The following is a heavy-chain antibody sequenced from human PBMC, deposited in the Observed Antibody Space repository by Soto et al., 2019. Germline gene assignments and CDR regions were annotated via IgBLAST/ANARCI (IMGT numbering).Heavy chain of an antibody. J-gene: IGHJ6*02. CDR2: INPNSGGT. Sequence: ASVKVSCNASGYTFTGYYMHWVRQAPGQGLEWMGWINPNSGGTNHAQKFQGWVTMTRDTSISTAYMELSRLRSDDTAVYYCARDPSPYYYDSSGYYRGYYYYGMDVWGQGTTVTVS. V-gene: IGHV1-2*04. D-gene: IGHD3-22*01. CDR1: GYTFTGYY. CDR3: ARDPSPYYYDSSGYYRGYYYYGMDV.